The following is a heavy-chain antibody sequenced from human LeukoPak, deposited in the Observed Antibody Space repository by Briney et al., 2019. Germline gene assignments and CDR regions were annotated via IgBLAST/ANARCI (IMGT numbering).Heavy chain of an antibody. D-gene: IGHD2-2*01. J-gene: IGHJ4*02. CDR2: ISAYNGNT. V-gene: IGHV1-18*01. Sequence: VASVKVSCKASGYTFTSYGISWVREAPGQGLERMGGISAYNGNTHYAQKLQGRVTMTTDTSTSTAYMELRSLRSDDTAVYYCASDIVVVEGAFDYWGQGTLVTVSS. CDR3: ASDIVVVEGAFDY. CDR1: GYTFTSYG.